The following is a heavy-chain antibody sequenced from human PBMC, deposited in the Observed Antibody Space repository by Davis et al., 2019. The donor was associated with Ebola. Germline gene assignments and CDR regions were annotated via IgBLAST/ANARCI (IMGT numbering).Heavy chain of an antibody. Sequence: SLKTSCAASGFTFDDYAMHWVRQAPGKGLEWVSGISWNSGSIGYADSVKGRFTISRDNAKNPLYLQMNSLRAEDTAVYYCARDITMVRGGWFDPWGQGTLVTVSS. D-gene: IGHD3-10*01. CDR3: ARDITMVRGGWFDP. CDR2: ISWNSGSI. V-gene: IGHV3-9*01. CDR1: GFTFDDYA. J-gene: IGHJ5*02.